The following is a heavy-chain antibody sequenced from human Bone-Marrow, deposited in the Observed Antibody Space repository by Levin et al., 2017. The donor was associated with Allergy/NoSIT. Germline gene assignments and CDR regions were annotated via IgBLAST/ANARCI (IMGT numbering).Heavy chain of an antibody. CDR3: AIDVLCSGGSCYSLDH. D-gene: IGHD2-15*01. J-gene: IGHJ4*02. V-gene: IGHV1-69*02. CDR1: GGTFTSYT. CDR2: IVPSMGLR. Sequence: ASVKVSCKASGGTFTSYTFSWVRQAPGQGLEWMGRIVPSMGLRNYAQKFQGRATITADQSTGTAYMELSSLTSEDTAVYYCAIDVLCSGGSCYSLDHWGQGTLVSVSS.